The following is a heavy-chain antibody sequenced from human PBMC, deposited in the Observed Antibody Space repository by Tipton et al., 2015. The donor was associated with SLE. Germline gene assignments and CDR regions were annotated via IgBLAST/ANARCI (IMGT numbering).Heavy chain of an antibody. J-gene: IGHJ3*02. CDR3: ARERTGSGFDAFDI. CDR1: GGSFSGYY. Sequence: TLSLTCAVYGGSFSGYYWSWIRQPPGKGLEWIGYIYYSGSTNYNPSLKSRVTISVDTSKNQFSLKLSSMTAADTAVYYCARERTGSGFDAFDIWGQGTMVTVSS. V-gene: IGHV4-59*12. D-gene: IGHD3-10*01. CDR2: IYYSGST.